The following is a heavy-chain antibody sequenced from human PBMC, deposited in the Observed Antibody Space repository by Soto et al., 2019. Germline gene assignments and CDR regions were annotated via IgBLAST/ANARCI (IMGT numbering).Heavy chain of an antibody. CDR2: IYYSGST. D-gene: IGHD4-17*01. CDR1: GGSISSGSYY. V-gene: IGHV4-31*03. J-gene: IGHJ6*02. Sequence: TSETLSLTCTVSGGSISSGSYYWSWIRQHPEKGLEWIGYIYYSGSTYYNPSLKSRVTISVDTSKNQFSLKLSFVTAADTAVYYCARVVTTKRRSLGDPGMDVWGQGTTVTVSS. CDR3: ARVVTTKRRSLGDPGMDV.